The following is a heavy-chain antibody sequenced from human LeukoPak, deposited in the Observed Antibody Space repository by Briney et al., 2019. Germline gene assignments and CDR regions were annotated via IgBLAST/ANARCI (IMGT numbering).Heavy chain of an antibody. CDR2: ISYDGTNK. CDR1: GFTFSSYA. CDR3: AKDRVWDSGSGSYFDF. Sequence: PGGSLRLSCAASGFTFSSYAITWVRQAPGKGLEWVAVISYDGTNKYYADSVKGRFTISRDNSKNTLYLQMNSLRAEDTAVYYCAKDRVWDSGSGSYFDFWGQGTLVTVSS. J-gene: IGHJ4*02. D-gene: IGHD3-10*01. V-gene: IGHV3-30*18.